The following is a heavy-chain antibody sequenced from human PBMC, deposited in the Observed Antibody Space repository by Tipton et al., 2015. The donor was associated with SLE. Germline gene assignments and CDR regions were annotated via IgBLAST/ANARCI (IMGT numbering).Heavy chain of an antibody. V-gene: IGHV4-34*01. CDR1: GRSFIGSY. Sequence: TLSLTCAVYGRSFIGSYWTWIRQPPGKGLEWIGDIDHSGVTHYNPSLKSRVTISRDTSGNQFSLNLSSVTASDTAVYFCTRAEFSSNWYMYWHFDLWGRGTLVTLYS. J-gene: IGHJ2*01. CDR2: IDHSGVT. D-gene: IGHD6-13*01. CDR3: TRAEFSSNWYMYWHFDL.